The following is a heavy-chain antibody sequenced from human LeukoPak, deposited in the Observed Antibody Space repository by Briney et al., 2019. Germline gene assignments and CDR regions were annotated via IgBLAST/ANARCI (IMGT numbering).Heavy chain of an antibody. CDR1: GGSFSGYY. CDR3: ARGRGRWLVPYFDY. D-gene: IGHD6-19*01. CDR2: INHSGST. V-gene: IGHV4-34*01. J-gene: IGHJ4*02. Sequence: SETLSLTCAVYGGSFSGYYWSWIRQPPGKGLEWIGEINHSGSTNYNPSLKSRVAISVDTSKNQFSLKLSPVTAADTAVYYCARGRGRWLVPYFDYWGQGTLVTVSS.